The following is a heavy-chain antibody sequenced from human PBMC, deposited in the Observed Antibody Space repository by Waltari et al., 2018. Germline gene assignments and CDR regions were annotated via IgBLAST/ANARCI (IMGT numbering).Heavy chain of an antibody. V-gene: IGHV4-34*01. CDR1: GGSFSGYY. CDR3: ARGPGWFRELSGAFDI. Sequence: QVQLQQWGAGLLKPSETLSLTCAVYGGSFSGYYWSWIRQPPGKGLEWIGEINHSGSTNYNPSLKSRVTISVDTSKNQFSRKLSSVTAADTAVYYCARGPGWFRELSGAFDIWGQGTMVTVSS. D-gene: IGHD3-10*01. J-gene: IGHJ3*02. CDR2: INHSGST.